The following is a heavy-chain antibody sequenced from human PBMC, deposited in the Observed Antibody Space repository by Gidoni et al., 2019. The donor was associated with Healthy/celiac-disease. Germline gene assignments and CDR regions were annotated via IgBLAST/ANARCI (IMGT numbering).Heavy chain of an antibody. Sequence: QVQLVRSGAEVKKPGASVKVSCTASGYTFTGYYMHWVRQAPGQGLEWMGRINPNSGVTNYAQKFQGRVTMTRDTSISTAYMELSRLRSDDTAVYYCARYYDSSGYIDYWGQGTLVTVSS. D-gene: IGHD3-22*01. J-gene: IGHJ4*02. CDR1: GYTFTGYY. CDR2: INPNSGVT. V-gene: IGHV1-2*06. CDR3: ARYYDSSGYIDY.